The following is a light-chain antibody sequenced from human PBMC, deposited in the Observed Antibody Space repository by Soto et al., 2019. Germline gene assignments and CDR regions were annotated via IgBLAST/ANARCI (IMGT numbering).Light chain of an antibody. J-gene: IGLJ3*02. Sequence: QSALTQPASVSGSPGQSITISCTGSSSDIGNYNYVSWYQQRPGKAPKLMIYDVTSRPSGVSNRFSGSKSGNTASLTISGLQAEDEAAYYCSSYTITTTWVFGGGTKVTVL. V-gene: IGLV2-14*03. CDR1: SSDIGNYNY. CDR2: DVT. CDR3: SSYTITTTWV.